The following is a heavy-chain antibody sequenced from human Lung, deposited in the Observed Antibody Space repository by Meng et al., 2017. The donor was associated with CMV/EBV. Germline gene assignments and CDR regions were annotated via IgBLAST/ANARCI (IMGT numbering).Heavy chain of an antibody. CDR3: ARAPYDFWSSYYYGMDV. D-gene: IGHD3-3*01. CDR1: GFTVSSNY. J-gene: IGHJ6*02. V-gene: IGHV3-53*01. Sequence: GEXXKISCAASGFTVSSNYMSWVRQAPGKGLEWVSVIYSGGSTYYADFVKGRFTISRDNSKNMLYLQMNSLRAEDTAVYYCARAPYDFWSSYYYGMDVWGQGTTVTVSS. CDR2: IYSGGST.